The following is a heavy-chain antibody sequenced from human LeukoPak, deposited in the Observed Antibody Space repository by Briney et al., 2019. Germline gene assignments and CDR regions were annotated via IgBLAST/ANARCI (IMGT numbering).Heavy chain of an antibody. Sequence: SVKVSCKASGGTFSSYAISWVRQALGQGLEWMGGIIPIFGTANYAQKFQGRVTITTDESTSTAYMELSSLRSEDTAVYYCAREVWSHNWFDPWGQGTLVTVSS. CDR1: GGTFSSYA. D-gene: IGHD3-3*01. CDR2: IIPIFGTA. CDR3: AREVWSHNWFDP. V-gene: IGHV1-69*05. J-gene: IGHJ5*02.